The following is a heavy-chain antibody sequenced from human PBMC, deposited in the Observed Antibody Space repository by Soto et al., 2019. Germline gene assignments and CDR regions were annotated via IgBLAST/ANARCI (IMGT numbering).Heavy chain of an antibody. V-gene: IGHV3-23*01. Sequence: EVQLLGSGGGLVQPGGSLRLSCAASGFTFSSYAMNWVRQAPGKGLEWVSAITNSGDSTYYADSVKGRFTISRDNSENTLYLQMNGLRAEDTAVYYCARRSQYHSGPFDYWGQGTLVTVSA. CDR2: ITNSGDST. CDR1: GFTFSSYA. D-gene: IGHD6-19*01. J-gene: IGHJ4*02. CDR3: ARRSQYHSGPFDY.